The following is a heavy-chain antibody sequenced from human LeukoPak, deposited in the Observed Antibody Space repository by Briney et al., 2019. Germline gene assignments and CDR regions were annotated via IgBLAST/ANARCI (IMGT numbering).Heavy chain of an antibody. CDR3: ARGSVLWFGAPRIEY. V-gene: IGHV3-74*01. CDR1: GFIFSTYW. D-gene: IGHD3-10*01. Sequence: PGGSLRLSCAASGFIFSTYWMHWVRQVPGKGLVWVSRINSDGNSTNYADSVKGRFTISRDNAKNTLYLQMNSLRAEDTAAYYCARGSVLWFGAPRIEYWGQGTLVTVSS. J-gene: IGHJ4*02. CDR2: INSDGNST.